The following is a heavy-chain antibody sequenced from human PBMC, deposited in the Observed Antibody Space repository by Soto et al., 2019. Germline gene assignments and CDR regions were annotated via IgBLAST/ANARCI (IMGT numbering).Heavy chain of an antibody. CDR3: ARERLVAVAGPYFDY. D-gene: IGHD6-19*01. Sequence: PGGSLRLSCAASGFTFSDYYMSWIRQAPGKGLEWVSYISSSSSYTNYADSVKGRFTISRDNAKNSLYLQMNSLRAEDTAVYYCARERLVAVAGPYFDYWGQGTLVTVSS. CDR2: ISSSSSYT. CDR1: GFTFSDYY. J-gene: IGHJ4*02. V-gene: IGHV3-11*06.